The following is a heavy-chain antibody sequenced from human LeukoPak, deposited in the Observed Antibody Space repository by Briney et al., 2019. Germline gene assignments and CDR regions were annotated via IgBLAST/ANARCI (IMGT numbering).Heavy chain of an antibody. CDR2: ISYDGSNK. D-gene: IGHD2-2*02. V-gene: IGHV3-30*04. Sequence: PGGSLRLSCAASGFTFSSYAMHWVRQAPGKGLEWVAVISYDGSNKYYADSVKGRFTISRDNSKNTLYLQMNSLRAEDTAVHYCAREMGMSLYPYFFDYWGQGTLVTVSS. CDR1: GFTFSSYA. J-gene: IGHJ4*02. CDR3: AREMGMSLYPYFFDY.